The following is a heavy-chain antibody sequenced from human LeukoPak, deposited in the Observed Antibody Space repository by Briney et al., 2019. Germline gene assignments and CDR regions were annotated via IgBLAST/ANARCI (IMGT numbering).Heavy chain of an antibody. CDR2: IYSGGST. V-gene: IGHV3-66*01. Sequence: PGGSLRLSCAASGFTFSSNYMSWVRQAPGKGLEWVSVIYSGGSTYYADSVKGRFTISRDNSKNTLYLQMNRLRLEDTAVYDCARDQRDSRGYYRVNVVWGQGTLVTVSS. D-gene: IGHD3-22*01. CDR3: ARDQRDSRGYYRVNVV. J-gene: IGHJ4*02. CDR1: GFTFSSNY.